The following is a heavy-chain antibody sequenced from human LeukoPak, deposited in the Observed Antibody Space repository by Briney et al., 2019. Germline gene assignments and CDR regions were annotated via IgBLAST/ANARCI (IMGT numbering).Heavy chain of an antibody. V-gene: IGHV3-23*01. CDR3: AKDGSYDSSGLWPQPYDY. Sequence: PGGSLRLSCAASGFTFSSYAMSWVRQAPGKGLEWVSAISGSGGSTYYADSVKGRFTISRDNSKNTLYLQMNSLRAEDTAVYYCAKDGSYDSSGLWPQPYDYWGQGTLVTVSS. CDR1: GFTFSSYA. CDR2: ISGSGGST. D-gene: IGHD3-22*01. J-gene: IGHJ4*02.